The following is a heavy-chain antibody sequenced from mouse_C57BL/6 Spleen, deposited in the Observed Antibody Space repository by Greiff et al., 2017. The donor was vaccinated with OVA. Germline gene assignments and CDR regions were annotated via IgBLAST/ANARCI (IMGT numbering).Heavy chain of an antibody. J-gene: IGHJ2*01. D-gene: IGHD2-3*01. V-gene: IGHV1-82*01. Sequence: QVQLKQSGPELVKPGASVKISCKASGYAFSSSWMNWVKQRPGKGLEWIGRIYPGDGDTNYNGKFKGKATLTADKSSSTAYMQLSSLTSEDSAVDCCARGSPADGYYVYWGQGTTRTDSS. CDR1: GYAFSSSW. CDR2: IYPGDGDT. CDR3: ARGSPADGYYVY.